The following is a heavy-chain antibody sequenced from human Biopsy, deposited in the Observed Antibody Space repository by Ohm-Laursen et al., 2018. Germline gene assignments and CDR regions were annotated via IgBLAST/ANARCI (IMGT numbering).Heavy chain of an antibody. CDR1: GGTFSNYG. Sequence: SVKVSCKAPGGTFSNYGVNWVRQAPGQGLEWLGGNIPILGTGNYAQKFQDRVTVAADTSTSTATMELRSLRSDDTAVYYCATKLTGYFHHWGQRTPVIVSS. CDR2: NIPILGTG. CDR3: ATKLTGYFHH. D-gene: IGHD3-9*01. J-gene: IGHJ1*01. V-gene: IGHV1-69*06.